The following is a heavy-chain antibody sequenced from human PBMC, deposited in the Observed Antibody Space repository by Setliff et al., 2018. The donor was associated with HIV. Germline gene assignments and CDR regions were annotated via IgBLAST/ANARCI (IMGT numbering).Heavy chain of an antibody. V-gene: IGHV1-69*13. J-gene: IGHJ6*02. CDR1: GDTSSTYA. Sequence: GASVKVSCKASGDTSSTYAINWVRQAPGQGLEWMGGIIPIIATTNYAQKFQDRVTITADEFTNTAYMEVSSLRAEDTAVYYCARSVIGYYYYGMDVWGQGTLVTVSS. CDR2: IIPIIATT. D-gene: IGHD3-10*01. CDR3: ARSVIGYYYYGMDV.